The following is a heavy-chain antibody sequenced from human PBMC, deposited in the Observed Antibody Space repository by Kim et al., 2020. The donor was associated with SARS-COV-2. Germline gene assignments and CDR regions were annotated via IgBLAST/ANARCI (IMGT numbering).Heavy chain of an antibody. CDR3: ARDKEGLERLFDY. J-gene: IGHJ4*02. Sequence: GGSLRLSCAASGFTVSSNYMSWVRQAPGKGLEWVSVIYSGGSTYYADSVKGRFTISRDNSKNTLYLQMNSLRAEDTAVYYCARDKEGLERLFDYWGQGTLVTVSS. D-gene: IGHD1-1*01. CDR1: GFTVSSNY. CDR2: IYSGGST. V-gene: IGHV3-66*02.